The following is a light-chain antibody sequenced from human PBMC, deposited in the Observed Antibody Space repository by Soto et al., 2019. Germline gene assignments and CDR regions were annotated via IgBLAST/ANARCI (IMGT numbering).Light chain of an antibody. Sequence: QSVLTQPPSVSAAPGQKVTISCSGSSSNIGNNYVSWYQHLPGTAPKLLIYDNNKRLPGIPDRFSGSKSGTSATLGITGLQTGDEADYYCGTWDSSLSAGVFGGGTKLTVL. J-gene: IGLJ3*02. CDR2: DNN. CDR1: SSNIGNNY. CDR3: GTWDSSLSAGV. V-gene: IGLV1-51*01.